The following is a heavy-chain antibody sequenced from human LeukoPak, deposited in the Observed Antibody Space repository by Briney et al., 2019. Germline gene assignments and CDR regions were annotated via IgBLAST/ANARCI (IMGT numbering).Heavy chain of an antibody. CDR2: THPGNSEA. V-gene: IGHV5-51*01. CDR1: GYSFTSYW. J-gene: IGHJ3*02. D-gene: IGHD5/OR15-5a*01. Sequence: GESLKISCEGSGYSFTSYWIAWVRQSPGKGLEWMGTTHPGNSEARYSPSFRGQVTITSARSISTVYLQWRSLKASDTAIYYCARRVSYDAFHIWGQGTMVIVSS. CDR3: ARRVSYDAFHI.